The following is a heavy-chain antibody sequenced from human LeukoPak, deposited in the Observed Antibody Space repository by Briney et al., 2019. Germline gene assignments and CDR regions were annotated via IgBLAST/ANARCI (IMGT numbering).Heavy chain of an antibody. Sequence: SETLSLTCTGSGGSISSYYWSWIRQPPGKGLEWIGYIYTSGSTNYNPSLKSRVTISVDTSKNQFSLKLSSVTAADTAVYYCARSGDYGGNPYNWFDPWGQGTLVTVSS. J-gene: IGHJ5*02. CDR3: ARSGDYGGNPYNWFDP. V-gene: IGHV4-4*09. D-gene: IGHD4-23*01. CDR2: IYTSGST. CDR1: GGSISSYY.